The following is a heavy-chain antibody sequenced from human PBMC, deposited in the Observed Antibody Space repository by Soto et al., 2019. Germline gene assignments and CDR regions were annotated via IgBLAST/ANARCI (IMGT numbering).Heavy chain of an antibody. Sequence: EVQLLESGGGLVQPGGSLRLSCAASGFTFSTYAMTWVRQAPGKGLEWVSLISDSGGSTFYADSVKGRFTISRDNSKNTLYLQMSSLRAEDTAVYYCAKAFMPRFGGRPITYYFDNWGQGTLVTVSS. CDR1: GFTFSTYA. CDR2: ISDSGGST. D-gene: IGHD3-10*01. J-gene: IGHJ4*02. CDR3: AKAFMPRFGGRPITYYFDN. V-gene: IGHV3-23*01.